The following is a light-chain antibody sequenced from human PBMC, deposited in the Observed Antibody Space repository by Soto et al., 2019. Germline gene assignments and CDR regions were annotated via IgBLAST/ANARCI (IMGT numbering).Light chain of an antibody. J-gene: IGKJ5*01. Sequence: EIVMTQSPATLSVSPGERATLSCRVSHSVSSNLAWYQQKPGQAPRLLIYGASTRATGIPARFSGSGSGTEFTLTISSLQSEDFAVYYCQQYNKWTLTFSQETRMEIK. CDR3: QQYNKWTLT. V-gene: IGKV3-15*01. CDR1: HSVSSN. CDR2: GAS.